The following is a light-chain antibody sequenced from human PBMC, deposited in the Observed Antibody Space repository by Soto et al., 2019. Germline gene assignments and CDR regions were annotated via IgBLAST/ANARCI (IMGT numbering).Light chain of an antibody. CDR2: EVS. V-gene: IGLV2-23*02. CDR3: CSYVGSSLDV. Sequence: QSALTQPASVSGSPGQSITISCTGTSSDVGSYNLVSWYQQHPGKAPKLMIYEVSKRPSGVSNRFSGSKSGNTASLTISGLQAEDEADYYCCSYVGSSLDVFGTGTKLTVL. J-gene: IGLJ1*01. CDR1: SSDVGSYNL.